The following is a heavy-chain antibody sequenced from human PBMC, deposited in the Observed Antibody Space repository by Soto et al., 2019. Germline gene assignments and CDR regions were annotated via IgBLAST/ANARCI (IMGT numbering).Heavy chain of an antibody. CDR2: IGGSGGST. D-gene: IGHD6-6*01. V-gene: IGHV3-23*01. CDR3: AKDSPVYSSSSGARYYYYGMDV. Sequence: GGSLRLSCTASGFTFGSHSRRWVRQAPSKGLKRGSAIGGSGGSTYYADSVKGRFTISRDNSKNTLYLQMNSLRAEDTAVYYCAKDSPVYSSSSGARYYYYGMDVWGQESTVT. CDR1: GFTFGSHS. J-gene: IGHJ6*02.